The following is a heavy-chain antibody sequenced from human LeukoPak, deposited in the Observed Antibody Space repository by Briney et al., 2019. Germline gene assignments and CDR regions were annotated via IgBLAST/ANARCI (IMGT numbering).Heavy chain of an antibody. V-gene: IGHV3-11*01. J-gene: IGHJ6*02. Sequence: GGSLRLSCAASGFTFSDYYMSWIRQAPGKGLEWVSYISSGSTIYYADSVKGRFTISRDNAKNSLYLQMNSLRAEDTAVYYCARGEIRFLEWWYYYGMDVWGQGTTVTVSS. CDR3: ARGEIRFLEWWYYYGMDV. D-gene: IGHD3-3*01. CDR1: GFTFSDYY. CDR2: ISSGSTI.